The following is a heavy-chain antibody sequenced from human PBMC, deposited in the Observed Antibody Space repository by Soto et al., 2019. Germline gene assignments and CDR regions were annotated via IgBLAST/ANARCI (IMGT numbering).Heavy chain of an antibody. V-gene: IGHV3-30*18. CDR1: GFTFSGYG. Sequence: QVQLVESGGAVVQPGRSLRLSCAASGFTFSGYGMHWVRQTPGKGLEWVAVILYDGSNKYYADSVKGRFTISRDNSKNTLYLQMNSLRAEDTAVYYCAKDRTFMVRGVSGDFDYWGQGTLVTVSS. CDR2: ILYDGSNK. J-gene: IGHJ4*02. D-gene: IGHD3-10*01. CDR3: AKDRTFMVRGVSGDFDY.